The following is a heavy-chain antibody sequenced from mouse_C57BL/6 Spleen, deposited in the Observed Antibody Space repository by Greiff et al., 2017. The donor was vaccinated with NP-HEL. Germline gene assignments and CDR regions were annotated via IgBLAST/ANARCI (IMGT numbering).Heavy chain of an antibody. CDR2: IWTGGGT. CDR3: ARRGGYDYDGYAMDY. CDR1: GFSLTSYA. J-gene: IGHJ4*01. V-gene: IGHV2-9-1*01. D-gene: IGHD2-4*01. Sequence: VKLVESGPGLVAPSQSLSITCTVSGFSLTSYAISWVRQPPGKGLEWLGVIWTGGGTNYNSALKSRLSISKDNSKSQVFLKMNSLQTDDTARYYCARRGGYDYDGYAMDYWGQGTSVTVSS.